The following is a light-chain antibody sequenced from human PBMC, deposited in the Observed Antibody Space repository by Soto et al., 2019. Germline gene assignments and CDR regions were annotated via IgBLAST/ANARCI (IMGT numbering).Light chain of an antibody. Sequence: EIVLTQSPATLSLSTGERATLSCRASQSVSSSYLAWYQQKPGQAPRLLIYGASTRATGIPARFSGSGSGTEFTLTISSLQSEDFAVYCCQQYNNWPRTFGQGTKVDNK. CDR3: QQYNNWPRT. J-gene: IGKJ1*01. CDR1: QSVSSSY. CDR2: GAS. V-gene: IGKV3-15*01.